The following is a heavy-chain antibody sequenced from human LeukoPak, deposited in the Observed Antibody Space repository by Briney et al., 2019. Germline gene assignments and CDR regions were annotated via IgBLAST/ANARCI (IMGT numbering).Heavy chain of an antibody. Sequence: PGRSLRLSCAASGFTFSNYAMHWVRQAPGTGLKWVAVISYDGTNKYSADSVKGRFTISRDNSKNTLYLQMNSLRAEDTAVYYCARLETSDAFDIWGQGTMVTVSS. V-gene: IGHV3-30-3*01. CDR1: GFTFSNYA. J-gene: IGHJ3*02. CDR2: ISYDGTNK. CDR3: ARLETSDAFDI.